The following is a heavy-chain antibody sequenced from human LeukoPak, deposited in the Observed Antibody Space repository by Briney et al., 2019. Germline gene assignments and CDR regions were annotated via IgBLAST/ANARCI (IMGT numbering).Heavy chain of an antibody. V-gene: IGHV4-34*01. CDR3: AREDCSSTSCYSHMDV. D-gene: IGHD2-2*02. CDR1: GGSFSGYY. Sequence: PSETLSLTCAVYGGSFSGYYWSWIRQPPGKGLEWIGEINHSGSTNYNPSLKSRVTISVDTSKNQFSLKLSSVTAADTAVYYCAREDCSSTSCYSHMDVWGKGTTVTVSS. CDR2: INHSGST. J-gene: IGHJ6*03.